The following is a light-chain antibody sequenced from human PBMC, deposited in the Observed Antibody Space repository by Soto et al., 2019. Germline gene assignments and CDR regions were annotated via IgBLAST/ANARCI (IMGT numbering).Light chain of an antibody. CDR2: DAN. Sequence: QSVLTQPASVSGSLGQAITVSCTGTSSDVGAYNSVSWYQQHPGKAPKLMIFDANIRPSGLSNRFSGSKSGNTASLTISGLQAEDEAHYYCNSYTNTDTVVFGGGTQLTVL. V-gene: IGLV2-14*03. CDR1: SSDVGAYNS. CDR3: NSYTNTDTVV. J-gene: IGLJ7*01.